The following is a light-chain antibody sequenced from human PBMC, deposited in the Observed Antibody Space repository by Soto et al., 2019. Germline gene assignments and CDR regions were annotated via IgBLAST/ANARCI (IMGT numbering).Light chain of an antibody. Sequence: EIVLTQSPGTLSLSPGERATLSCRASQSVSSSYLAWYQQKPGQAPRLLIYGASSRATGIPDRFSGSGSGTEFILTISRLEPEDFAVYYCQQYGSSSWTFGQGTKVDIK. CDR3: QQYGSSSWT. J-gene: IGKJ1*01. V-gene: IGKV3-20*01. CDR1: QSVSSSY. CDR2: GAS.